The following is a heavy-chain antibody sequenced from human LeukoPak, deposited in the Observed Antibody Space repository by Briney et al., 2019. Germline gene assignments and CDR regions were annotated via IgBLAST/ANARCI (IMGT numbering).Heavy chain of an antibody. CDR1: GYTFTGYY. CDR3: ASGDYVWGSYRYTPFDY. Sequence: ASVKVSCKASGYTFTGYYMHWVRQAPGRGLEWMGWINPNSGGTNYAQKFQGRVTMTRDTSISTAYMELSRLRSDDTAVYYCASGDYVWGSYRYTPFDYWGQGTLVTVSS. D-gene: IGHD3-16*02. CDR2: INPNSGGT. V-gene: IGHV1-2*02. J-gene: IGHJ4*02.